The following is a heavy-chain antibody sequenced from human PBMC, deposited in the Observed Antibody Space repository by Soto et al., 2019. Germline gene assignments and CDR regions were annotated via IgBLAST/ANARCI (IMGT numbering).Heavy chain of an antibody. CDR3: AASTSGYYYYYMDV. CDR2: ISWNSGSI. J-gene: IGHJ6*03. CDR1: GFTFDDYA. Sequence: GGSLRLSCAASGFTFDDYAMHWVRQAPGKGLEWVSGISWNSGSIGYADSVKGRFTISRDNAKNSLYLQMNSLRAEDTALYYCAASTSGYYYYYMDVWGKGTTVTVSS. D-gene: IGHD2-2*01. V-gene: IGHV3-9*01.